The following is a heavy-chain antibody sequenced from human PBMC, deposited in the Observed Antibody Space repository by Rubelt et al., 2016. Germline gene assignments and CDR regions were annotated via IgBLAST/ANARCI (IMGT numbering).Heavy chain of an antibody. CDR3: ARDQEYYDILTGYLSGMDV. D-gene: IGHD3-9*01. CDR1: GYTFTSYA. Sequence: QVQLVQSGAEVKKPGASVKVSCKASGYTFTSYAMHWVRQAPGQRLAWMGWINAGNGNTKYSQKFQGTCTNTREPSAGTAYMELSSPRSEDTAVYYCARDQEYYDILTGYLSGMDVWGQGTTVTVSS. V-gene: IGHV1-3*01. CDR2: INAGNGNT. J-gene: IGHJ6*02.